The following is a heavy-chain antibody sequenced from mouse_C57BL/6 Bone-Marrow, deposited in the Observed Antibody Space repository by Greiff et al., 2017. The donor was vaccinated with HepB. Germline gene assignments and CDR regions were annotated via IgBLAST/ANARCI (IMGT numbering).Heavy chain of an antibody. D-gene: IGHD1-1*01. CDR1: GYSITSGYY. J-gene: IGHJ2*01. CDR2: ISYDGSN. CDR3: ARDSPYYYGSSYFDY. Sequence: EVQVVESGPGLVKPSQSLSLTCSVTGYSITSGYYWNWIRQFPGNKLEWMGYISYDGSNNYNPSLKNRISITRDTSKNQFFLKLNSVTTEDTATYYCARDSPYYYGSSYFDYWGQGTTLTVSS. V-gene: IGHV3-6*01.